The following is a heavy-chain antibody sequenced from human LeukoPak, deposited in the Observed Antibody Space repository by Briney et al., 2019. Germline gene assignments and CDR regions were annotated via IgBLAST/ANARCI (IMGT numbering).Heavy chain of an antibody. CDR2: IKQDGSEK. CDR3: TRDQRLLWFGESFDY. D-gene: IGHD3-10*01. Sequence: PGGSLRLSCAASGFTFSSYWMSWVRQAPGKGLEWVANIKQDGSEKYYVDSVKGRFTISRDNAKNSLYLQMNSLRAEDTAVYYCTRDQRLLWFGESFDYWGQGTLVTVSS. J-gene: IGHJ4*02. V-gene: IGHV3-7*01. CDR1: GFTFSSYW.